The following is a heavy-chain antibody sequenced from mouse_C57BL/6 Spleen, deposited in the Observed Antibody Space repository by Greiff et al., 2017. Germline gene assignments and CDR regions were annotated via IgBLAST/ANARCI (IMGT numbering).Heavy chain of an antibody. J-gene: IGHJ1*03. CDR2: ISSGSSTI. Sequence: EVKLLESGGGLVKPGGSLKLSCAASGFTFSDYGLHWVRQAPEKGLEWVAYISSGSSTIYYADTVKGRFTLSRDNAKNTLFLQMTSLRSEDTAMYYCARRMGSYWYFDVWGTGTTVTVSS. D-gene: IGHD1-1*01. CDR3: ARRMGSYWYFDV. V-gene: IGHV5-17*01. CDR1: GFTFSDYG.